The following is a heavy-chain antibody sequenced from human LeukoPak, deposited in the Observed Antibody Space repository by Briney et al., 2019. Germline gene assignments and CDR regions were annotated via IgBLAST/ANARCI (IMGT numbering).Heavy chain of an antibody. CDR2: ISYSGST. J-gene: IGHJ4*02. V-gene: IGHV4-59*01. D-gene: IGHD3-3*01. CDR1: RGSISTYY. CDR3: ARNWSPNYYFDY. Sequence: NPSETLSLTCTVSRGSISTYYWSWIRQPPDKGLECIGYISYSGSTNYNPSLKSRVTISLDTSKNQFSLKLSSLTAADTAVYYCARNWSPNYYFDYWGQGTLVTVSS.